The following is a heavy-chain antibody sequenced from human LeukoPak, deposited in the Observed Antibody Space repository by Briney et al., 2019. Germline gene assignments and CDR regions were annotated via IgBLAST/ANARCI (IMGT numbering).Heavy chain of an antibody. J-gene: IGHJ4*02. V-gene: IGHV4-34*01. D-gene: IGHD6-6*01. CDR1: GGHFSGYY. CDR3: ARVPIEYSSSYFDY. CDR2: INHIGST. Sequence: SETLSLTCAVYGGHFSGYYWSWIRQPPGKGLAWIGEINHIGSTNYNPSLKSRVTISVDTSKNQFSLKLSSVTAADTAVYYCARVPIEYSSSYFDYWGQGTLVTVSS.